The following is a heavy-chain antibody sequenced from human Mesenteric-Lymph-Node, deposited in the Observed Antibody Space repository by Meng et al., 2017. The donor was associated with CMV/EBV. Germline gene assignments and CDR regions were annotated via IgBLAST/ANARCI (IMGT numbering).Heavy chain of an antibody. D-gene: IGHD5-12*01. CDR2: IWYDGSNK. CDR3: AKEHYSGWTYYYYGMDV. CDR1: GFTFSSYG. Sequence: GGSLRLSCAASGFTFSSYGMHWVRQAPGKGLEWVAVIWYDGSNKYYADSVKGRFTISRDNSKNTLYLQMNSLRAEDTAVYYCAKEHYSGWTYYYYGMDVWGQGTTVTVSS. V-gene: IGHV3-33*06. J-gene: IGHJ6*02.